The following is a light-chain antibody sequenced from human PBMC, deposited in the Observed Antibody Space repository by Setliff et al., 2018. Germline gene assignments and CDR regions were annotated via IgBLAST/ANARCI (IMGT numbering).Light chain of an antibody. J-gene: IGLJ3*02. CDR3: CSYAGGTSPWV. V-gene: IGLV2-23*02. Sequence: QSALTQPASVSASPGQSITISCTGTSTDVGTFDLVSWYQQHPGKAPKLMIYEVSQRPSGVSNRFSGSKSGNTASLTISGLQAEDEADYYCCSYAGGTSPWVFGGGTKSPS. CDR1: STDVGTFDL. CDR2: EVS.